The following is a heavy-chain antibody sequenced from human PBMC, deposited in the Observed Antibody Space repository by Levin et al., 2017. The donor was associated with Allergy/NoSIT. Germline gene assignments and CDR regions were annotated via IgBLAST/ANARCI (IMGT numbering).Heavy chain of an antibody. CDR1: GFTFSRSG. CDR3: GRDREGQNWFDP. V-gene: IGHV3-30*03. J-gene: IGHJ5*02. CDR2: LSPDGSNE. D-gene: IGHD3-10*01. Sequence: LSLPCAASGFTFSRSGMHWVRQAPGKGLEWVAVLSPDGSNESYEDSVKGRFTISRDDSKNTLYLQMNSLGSEDTAVYYCGRDREGQNWFDPWGQGILVTVSS.